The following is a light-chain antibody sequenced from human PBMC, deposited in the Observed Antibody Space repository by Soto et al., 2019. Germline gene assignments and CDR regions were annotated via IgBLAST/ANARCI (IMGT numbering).Light chain of an antibody. CDR1: SGHSSYI. CDR3: EAWDSNTNWV. CDR2: LEGSGSY. V-gene: IGLV4-60*02. J-gene: IGLJ3*02. Sequence: QSVLTQSSSASASLGSSVKLTCTLRSGHSSYIIAWHQQQPGKAPRYLMKLEGSGSYNKGSGVPDRFSGSSSGADRYLTISNLQFEDEADYYCEAWDSNTNWVFGGGTKLTVL.